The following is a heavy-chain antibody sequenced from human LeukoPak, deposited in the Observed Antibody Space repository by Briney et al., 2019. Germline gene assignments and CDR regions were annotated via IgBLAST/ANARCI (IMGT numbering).Heavy chain of an antibody. CDR3: ARSWLVYYWYYGMDV. CDR2: LNQDGSHK. V-gene: IGHV3-7*01. Sequence: GGSLRLSCAASGFTFNNYWFSWVRQAPGKGLEWVANLNQDGSHKYSVDSVKGRFTISRDNARNSLYLQVNGLRAEDTAVYYCARSWLVYYWYYGMDVWGQGTTVTVSS. D-gene: IGHD5/OR15-5a*01. CDR1: GFTFNNYW. J-gene: IGHJ6*02.